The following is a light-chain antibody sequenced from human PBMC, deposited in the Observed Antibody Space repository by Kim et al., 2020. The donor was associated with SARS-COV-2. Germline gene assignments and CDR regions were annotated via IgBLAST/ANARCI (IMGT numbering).Light chain of an antibody. Sequence: AVVEERVTITCRTSHASSSYLSWYQQKSGTPPNLLIFAGSGLQSGVPSRFSGSGSETDFTLTISRVEPEDVATYYCLQSYRVPLTFGQGTRLEIK. CDR1: HASSSY. CDR2: AGS. J-gene: IGKJ5*01. CDR3: LQSYRVPLT. V-gene: IGKV1-39*01.